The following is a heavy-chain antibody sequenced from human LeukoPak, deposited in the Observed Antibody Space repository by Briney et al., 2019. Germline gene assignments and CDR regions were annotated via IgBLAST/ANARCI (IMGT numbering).Heavy chain of an antibody. CDR3: ASAYFYDSSGYDYAGLGHCFDY. J-gene: IGHJ4*02. V-gene: IGHV4-39*01. D-gene: IGHD3-22*01. CDR2: IYYSGSN. CDR1: GGSIISSSYR. Sequence: PSGTLSLTCTVSGGSIISSSYRWGWIRQPPGKGLEWIGNIYYSGSNYYNPSLKSRVTISVDTSKNQFSLKLSSVTAADTAVYHCASAYFYDSSGYDYAGLGHCFDYWGQGTLVTVSS.